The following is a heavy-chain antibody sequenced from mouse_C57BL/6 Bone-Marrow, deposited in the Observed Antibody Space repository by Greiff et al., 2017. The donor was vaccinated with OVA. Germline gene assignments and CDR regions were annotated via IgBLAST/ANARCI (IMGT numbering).Heavy chain of an antibody. J-gene: IGHJ4*01. Sequence: EVMLVESGGGLVQPGGSLSLSCAASGFIFTDYYMSWVRQPPGKALEWLGFIRNKANGYTTEYSASVKGRFTISRDNSQSILYLQMNALRAEDSATYYCARSNYYYGSSWGYAMDYWGQGTSVTVSS. V-gene: IGHV7-3*01. D-gene: IGHD1-1*01. CDR1: GFIFTDYY. CDR3: ARSNYYYGSSWGYAMDY. CDR2: IRNKANGYTT.